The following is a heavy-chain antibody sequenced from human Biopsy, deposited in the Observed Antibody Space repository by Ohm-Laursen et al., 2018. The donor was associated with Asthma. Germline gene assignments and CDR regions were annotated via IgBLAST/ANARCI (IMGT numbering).Heavy chain of an antibody. CDR2: IKHDGSEK. Sequence: SLRLSCAASGFTFGDYCMSWVRQVPGQGLEWVANIKHDGSEKNHVDSLKGRFTISRDNAKNSLYLQMNSLRAEDTAVYYCAKTLHNTSGQEVGGMDVWGQGTTVTVSS. D-gene: IGHD2-2*01. V-gene: IGHV3-7*01. J-gene: IGHJ6*02. CDR3: AKTLHNTSGQEVGGMDV. CDR1: GFTFGDYC.